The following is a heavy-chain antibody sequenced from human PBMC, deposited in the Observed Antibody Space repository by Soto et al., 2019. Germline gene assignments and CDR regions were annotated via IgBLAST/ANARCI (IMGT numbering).Heavy chain of an antibody. V-gene: IGHV4-31*03. CDR3: ASSGGSSPHSAFDI. CDR1: GGSINSGGYY. CDR2: IYYSGST. Sequence: SETLSLTCTVSGGSINSGGYYWSWIRQHPGKGLEWIGYIYYSGSTYYNPSLKSRVTISVDTSKNQFSLKLSSVTAADTAVYYCASSGGSSPHSAFDIWGQGTMVTVSS. J-gene: IGHJ3*02. D-gene: IGHD2-15*01.